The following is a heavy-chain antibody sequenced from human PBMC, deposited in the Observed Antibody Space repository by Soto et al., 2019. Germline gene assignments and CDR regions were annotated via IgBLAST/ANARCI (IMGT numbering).Heavy chain of an antibody. V-gene: IGHV5-51*01. CDR1: GYSFTGYW. Sequence: GESLKISCKGSGYSFTGYWIGWVRQMPGKGLEWMGIIYPGDSDTRYSPSFQGQVTISADKSISTAYLQWSSLKASDTAMYYCARRYYYDSSAMDVWGQGTTVTVSS. J-gene: IGHJ6*02. D-gene: IGHD3-22*01. CDR2: IYPGDSDT. CDR3: ARRYYYDSSAMDV.